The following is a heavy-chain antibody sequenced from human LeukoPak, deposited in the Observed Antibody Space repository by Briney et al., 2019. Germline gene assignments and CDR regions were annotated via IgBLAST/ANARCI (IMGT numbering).Heavy chain of an antibody. CDR2: IDPNNGRT. D-gene: IGHD6-13*01. V-gene: IGHV1-2*02. CDR1: GYTFTGYS. CDR3: ARGRGTGGSNRDFYFYYYMDV. J-gene: IGHJ6*03. Sequence: ASVKVSCKASGYTFTGYSIHWMRQAPGQGLEWMGWIDPNNGRTNYAQKFQGRVTMTRDTSISTAYMELTSLRSEDMAVYYCARGRGTGGSNRDFYFYYYMDVWGNGTTVIVSS.